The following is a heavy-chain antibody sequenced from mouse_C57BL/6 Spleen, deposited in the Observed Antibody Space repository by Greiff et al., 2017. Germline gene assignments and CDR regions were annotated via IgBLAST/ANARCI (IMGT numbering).Heavy chain of an antibody. CDR1: GFNIKDDY. D-gene: IGHD1-1*01. V-gene: IGHV14-4*01. CDR2: IDPENGDT. J-gene: IGHJ2*01. CDR3: TQGYYGSNSPDY. Sequence: VQLQQSGAELVRPGASVKLSCTASGFNIKDDYMHWVKQRTEQGLEWIGRIDPENGDTEYASKFQGKATITADTSSNTAYLQLSSLTSEDTTVYYCTQGYYGSNSPDYWGQGTTLTVSS.